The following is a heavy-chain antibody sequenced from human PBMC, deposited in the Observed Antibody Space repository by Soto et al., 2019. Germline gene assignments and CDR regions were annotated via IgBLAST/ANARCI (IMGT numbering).Heavy chain of an antibody. J-gene: IGHJ5*02. V-gene: IGHV4-59*01. D-gene: IGHD3-10*01. Sequence: QVQLQESGPGLVKPSETLSLTCTVSGGSISRYYWSWIRQPPGKGLEWIGYTYYSGSTNYNPSLKSPVTISVRTSKNQFSLKLSSLTAADTAVYYCARDRDGGHNWFDPWGQGTLVTVSS. CDR3: ARDRDGGHNWFDP. CDR1: GGSISRYY. CDR2: TYYSGST.